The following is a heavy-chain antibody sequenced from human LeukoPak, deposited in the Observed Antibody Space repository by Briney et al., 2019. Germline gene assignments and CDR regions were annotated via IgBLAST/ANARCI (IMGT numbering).Heavy chain of an antibody. J-gene: IGHJ4*02. V-gene: IGHV3-48*03. CDR1: GFTFRRYE. CDR2: ISDGGRPI. D-gene: IGHD6-19*01. CDR3: AKDSVGWSLY. Sequence: SGGSLRLSCAASGFTFRRYEMYWVRQAPGKGLEWISYISDGGRPINYVDSVKGRFTISRDNAKNSLYLQMNSLRVEDTAVYYCAKDSVGWSLYWGLGTLVTVSS.